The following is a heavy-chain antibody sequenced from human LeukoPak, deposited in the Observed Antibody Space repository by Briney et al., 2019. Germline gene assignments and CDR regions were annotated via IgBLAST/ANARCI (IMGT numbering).Heavy chain of an antibody. V-gene: IGHV3-21*01. Sequence: GGSLRLSCAASGLTFNRYNMNWVRQAPGKGLEWVSSIGTSSNNIYYTDSVKGRFTISRDNAKNSLYLQVDSLRVEDTAVYFCASGTVGNYALDYWGQGTLVTVSS. CDR2: IGTSSNNI. CDR1: GLTFNRYN. J-gene: IGHJ4*02. D-gene: IGHD1-7*01. CDR3: ASGTVGNYALDY.